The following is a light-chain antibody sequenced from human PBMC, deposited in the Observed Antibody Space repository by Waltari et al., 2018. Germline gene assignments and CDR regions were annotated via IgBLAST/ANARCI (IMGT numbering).Light chain of an antibody. Sequence: QSALTQPPSASGSPGQSVTISCTGTSNDLGTYNPVSWHQQHPDKAPKLMIYEVTKRPSGVPDRFSGSKSGNTASLTVSGLQAEDEADYYCSSYTNTNTWVFGGGTKVTVL. V-gene: IGLV2-8*01. J-gene: IGLJ3*02. CDR3: SSYTNTNTWV. CDR2: EVT. CDR1: SNDLGTYNP.